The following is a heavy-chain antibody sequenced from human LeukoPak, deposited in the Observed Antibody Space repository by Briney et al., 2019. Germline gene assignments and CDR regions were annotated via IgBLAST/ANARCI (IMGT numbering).Heavy chain of an antibody. J-gene: IGHJ4*02. CDR1: GGTFSSYA. CDR3: ARELPAPPPHKYFDC. D-gene: IGHD1-26*01. Sequence: SVKVSCKASGGTFSSYAINWVRQAPGQGLEWMGDIIPILTTANYAQNFQGRVTITADESTNTAYMELSSLRSEDTAVYYCARELPAPPPHKYFDCWGQGTLVTVSS. CDR2: IIPILTTA. V-gene: IGHV1-69*13.